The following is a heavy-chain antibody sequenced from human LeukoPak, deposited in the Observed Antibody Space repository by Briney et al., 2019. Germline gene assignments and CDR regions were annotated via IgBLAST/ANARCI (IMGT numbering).Heavy chain of an antibody. CDR1: GASISSNSYY. Sequence: PSETLSLTCTVSGASISSNSYYWGWIRQPPGKGLEWIGSIYYSGTTYYNPSLKSRVTISADTSKNQFSLKLSSVTAADTAVYYCARIGSGSYPYGGRSYWGQGTLVTVSS. D-gene: IGHD3-10*01. V-gene: IGHV4-39*01. CDR2: IYYSGTT. J-gene: IGHJ4*02. CDR3: ARIGSGSYPYGGRSY.